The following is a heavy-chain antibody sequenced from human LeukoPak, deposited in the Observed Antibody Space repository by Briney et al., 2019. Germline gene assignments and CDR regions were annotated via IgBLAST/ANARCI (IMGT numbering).Heavy chain of an antibody. CDR1: GFTFSSYA. J-gene: IGHJ4*02. Sequence: GGSLRLSCAASGFTFSSYAMSWVRQAPGKGLEWVSAISGSGGGTYYADSVKGRFTISRDNSKNTLYLQMNSLRAEDTAVYYCAKAPLRFCSGGSCYSIDYWGQGTLVTVSS. CDR2: ISGSGGGT. V-gene: IGHV3-23*01. D-gene: IGHD2-15*01. CDR3: AKAPLRFCSGGSCYSIDY.